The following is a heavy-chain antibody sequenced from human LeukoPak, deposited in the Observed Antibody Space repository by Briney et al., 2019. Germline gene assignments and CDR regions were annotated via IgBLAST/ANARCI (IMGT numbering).Heavy chain of an antibody. CDR1: GGSISSYY. D-gene: IGHD2-15*01. V-gene: IGHV4-59*04. CDR3: TKAPYCSGGSCQLGYLDY. J-gene: IGHJ4*02. CDR2: IYYSGST. Sequence: MSSETLSLTCTVSGGSISSYYWSWIRQPPGKGLEWIGYIYYSGSTYYNPSLKSRVTISVDTSKNQFSLKLSSVTAADTAVYYCTKAPYCSGGSCQLGYLDYWGQGTLVTVSS.